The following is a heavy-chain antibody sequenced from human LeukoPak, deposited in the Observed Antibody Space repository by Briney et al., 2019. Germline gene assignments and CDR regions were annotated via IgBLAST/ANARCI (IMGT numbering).Heavy chain of an antibody. V-gene: IGHV1-69*02. Sequence: SVKVSCKASGGTFSSYTISWVRQAPGQGLEWMGRIIPVLGIANYAQKFQGRVTITRNTSLSTAYMELSSLRSEDTAVYYCARGDLQDWGQGTLVTVSS. J-gene: IGHJ4*02. CDR2: IIPVLGIA. D-gene: IGHD3-10*01. CDR1: GGTFSSYT. CDR3: ARGDLQD.